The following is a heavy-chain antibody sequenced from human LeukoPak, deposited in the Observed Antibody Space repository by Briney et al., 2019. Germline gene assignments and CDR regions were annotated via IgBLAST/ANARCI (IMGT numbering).Heavy chain of an antibody. J-gene: IGHJ6*03. D-gene: IGHD4-11*01. V-gene: IGHV3-74*01. CDR3: ASINDYSNYYYYYYYMDV. CDR1: GFTVSSNY. Sequence: GGSLRLSCGASGFTVSSNYMSWVRQAPGKGLVWVSRINSDGSSTSYADSVKGRFTISRDNAKNTLYLQMNSLRAEGTAVYYCASINDYSNYYYYYYYMDVWGKGTTVTVSS. CDR2: INSDGSST.